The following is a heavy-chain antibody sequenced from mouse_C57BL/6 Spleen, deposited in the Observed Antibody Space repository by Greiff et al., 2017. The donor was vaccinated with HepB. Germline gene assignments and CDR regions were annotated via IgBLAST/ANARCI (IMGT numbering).Heavy chain of an antibody. CDR1: GYTFTSYG. CDR2: IYPRSGNT. Sequence: QVQLKESGAELARPGASVKLSCKASGYTFTSYGISWVKQRTGQGLEWIGEIYPRSGNTYYNEKFKGKATLTADKSSSTAYMELRSLTSEDSAVYFCARRGISWFAYWGQGTLVTVSA. CDR3: ARRGISWFAY. V-gene: IGHV1-81*01. J-gene: IGHJ3*01.